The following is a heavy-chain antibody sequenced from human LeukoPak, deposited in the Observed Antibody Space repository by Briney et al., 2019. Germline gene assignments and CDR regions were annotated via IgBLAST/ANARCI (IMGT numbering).Heavy chain of an antibody. J-gene: IGHJ4*02. CDR3: AKGLRWFGNFYFNFFDH. CDR2: IRYGETNK. D-gene: IGHD3-10*01. CDR1: GFTFSNYG. V-gene: IGHV3-30*02. Sequence: GGSLRLSCAASGFTFSNYGMHWVRQPPGKGLEWVAFIRYGETNKYYADSVKGRFTISRDKSKNTLYLQMNSLRPEDTAVYFCAKGLRWFGNFYFNFFDHWGQGILVTVSS.